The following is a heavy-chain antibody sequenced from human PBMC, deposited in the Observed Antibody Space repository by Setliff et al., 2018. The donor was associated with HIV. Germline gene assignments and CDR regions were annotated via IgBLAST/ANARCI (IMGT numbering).Heavy chain of an antibody. J-gene: IGHJ6*03. D-gene: IGHD2-8*02. CDR1: GFTFSSYS. V-gene: IGHV3-64*01. Sequence: GGSLRLSCAASGFTFSSYSMNWVRQAPGKGLEWVSSISSNGGSAFYANFVKGRFTISRDNSKNILWLQMGSLRGEDTAIYYCARGRTGGYMDVWGNGTTVTVSS. CDR3: ARGRTGGYMDV. CDR2: ISSNGGSA.